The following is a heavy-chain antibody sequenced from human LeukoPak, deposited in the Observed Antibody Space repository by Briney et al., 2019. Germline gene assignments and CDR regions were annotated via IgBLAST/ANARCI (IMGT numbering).Heavy chain of an antibody. CDR3: ARYSSGYGVDY. CDR2: IYHSGST. CDR1: GYSISSGYY. V-gene: IGHV4-38-2*02. Sequence: SETLSLTCTVSGYSISSGYYWGWIRQPPGKGLEWIGSIYHSGSTYYNPSLKSRVTISVDTSKNQFSLKLSSVTAADTAVYYCARYSSGYGVDYWGQGTLVTVSS. D-gene: IGHD6-19*01. J-gene: IGHJ4*02.